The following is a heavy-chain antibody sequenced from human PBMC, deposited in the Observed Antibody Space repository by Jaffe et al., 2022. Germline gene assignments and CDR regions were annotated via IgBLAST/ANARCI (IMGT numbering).Heavy chain of an antibody. CDR3: ARHRDSDYGDYVAPDY. V-gene: IGHV5-51*01. CDR1: GYSFTSYW. J-gene: IGHJ4*02. CDR2: IYPGDSDT. D-gene: IGHD4-17*01. Sequence: EVQLVQSGAEVKKPGESLKISCKGSGYSFTSYWIGWVRQMPGKGLEWMGIIYPGDSDTRYSPSFQGQVTISADKSISTAYLQWSSLKASDTAMYYCARHRDSDYGDYVAPDYWGQGTLVTVSS.